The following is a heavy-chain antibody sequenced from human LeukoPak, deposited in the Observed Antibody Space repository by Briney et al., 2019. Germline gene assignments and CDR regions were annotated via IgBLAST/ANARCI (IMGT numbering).Heavy chain of an antibody. D-gene: IGHD3-3*01. CDR3: ARAMNRSGDYLGFDP. CDR2: MYHSGST. V-gene: IGHV4-38-2*02. CDR1: GYSISSGYY. Sequence: SETLSLTCTVSGYSISSGYYWGWIRQPPGKGLECIGTMYHSGSTFYNPSLKSRVTISVDTSKNQFSLKLTSMTAADTAVYYCARAMNRSGDYLGFDPWGLGIVVTVSS. J-gene: IGHJ5*02.